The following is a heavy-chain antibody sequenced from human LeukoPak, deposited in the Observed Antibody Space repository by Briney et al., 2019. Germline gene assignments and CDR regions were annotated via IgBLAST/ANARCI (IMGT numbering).Heavy chain of an antibody. J-gene: IGHJ3*02. D-gene: IGHD4-17*01. CDR1: GFTFSSYA. CDR2: ISYDGSNK. Sequence: GRSLRLSCAASGFTFSSYAMHWVRQAPGKGLERVAVISYDGSNKYYADSVKGRFTISRDNSKNTLYLQMNSLRAEDTAVYYCARGVGGYGDPVGAFDIWGQGTMVTVSS. CDR3: ARGVGGYGDPVGAFDI. V-gene: IGHV3-30*04.